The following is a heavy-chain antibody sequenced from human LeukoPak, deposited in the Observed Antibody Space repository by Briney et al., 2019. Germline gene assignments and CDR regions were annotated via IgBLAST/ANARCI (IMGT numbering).Heavy chain of an antibody. D-gene: IGHD6-19*01. CDR1: GGSITSGRYY. V-gene: IGHV4-61*02. CDR3: ARMSGVVVAGTSWFDP. CDR2: IYTSGST. J-gene: IGHJ5*02. Sequence: PSETLSLTRTVSGGSITSGRYYWSWSRQPAGKGLEWIGRIYTSGSTNYNPSLKSRVTISVDTSKNQFSLKLSSVTAADTAVYYCARMSGVVVAGTSWFDPWGQGTLVTVSS.